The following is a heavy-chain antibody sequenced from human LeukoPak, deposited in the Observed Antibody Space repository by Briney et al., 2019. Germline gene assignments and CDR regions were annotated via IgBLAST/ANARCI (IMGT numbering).Heavy chain of an antibody. D-gene: IGHD3-22*01. CDR3: HMGYYDSSGYYYADY. CDR2: INHSGST. V-gene: IGHV4-34*01. Sequence: SQTLSLTCAVYGGSFSGYYWSLIRQPPGKGLEWIGEINHSGSTNYNPSLKSRVTISVDTSKNQFSLKLSSVTAADTAVYYCHMGYYDSSGYYYADYWGQGTLVTVSS. J-gene: IGHJ4*02. CDR1: GGSFSGYY.